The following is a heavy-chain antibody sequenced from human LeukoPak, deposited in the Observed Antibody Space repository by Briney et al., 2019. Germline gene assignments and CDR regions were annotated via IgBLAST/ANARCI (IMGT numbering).Heavy chain of an antibody. J-gene: IGHJ3*02. Sequence: GESLKISCKGSGYSFTSYWIGWVRQMPGKGLEWMGIIYPGDSDTRYSPSFQGQVTISADKSISTAYLQWSSLKASDTAMYYCARPPSSGSLNDAFDIWGQGTMVTVSS. CDR2: IYPGDSDT. V-gene: IGHV5-51*01. CDR1: GYSFTSYW. D-gene: IGHD3-10*01. CDR3: ARPPSSGSLNDAFDI.